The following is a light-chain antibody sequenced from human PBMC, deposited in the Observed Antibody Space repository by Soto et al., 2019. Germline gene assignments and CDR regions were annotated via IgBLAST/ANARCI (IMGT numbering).Light chain of an antibody. Sequence: EIVLTQSPGSLSFSPGERATLSCRASQSISSPYLAWYQQKPGQAPRLLIDGASRRATGIPDRFSGSGSGTDFTLTISRLEPVDFAVYYCQQYHSWAFGQGTKVEIX. CDR1: QSISSPY. J-gene: IGKJ1*01. CDR3: QQYHSWA. CDR2: GAS. V-gene: IGKV3-20*01.